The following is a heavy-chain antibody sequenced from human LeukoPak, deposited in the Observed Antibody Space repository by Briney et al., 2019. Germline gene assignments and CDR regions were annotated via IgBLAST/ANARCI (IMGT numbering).Heavy chain of an antibody. D-gene: IGHD2-15*01. CDR2: IYTNGIT. J-gene: IGHJ6*02. V-gene: IGHV4-61*02. CDR1: GGSVSSGSYH. Sequence: PSQTLSLTCTVSGGSVSSGSYHWSWIRQPAGKGLEWIGRIYTNGITNYNPSLKSRVTMSIDTSKNQFSLKLSSVTAADTAVYYCARDPVGHCSGGSCPPGYYYGMDVWGQGTTVTVSS. CDR3: ARDPVGHCSGGSCPPGYYYGMDV.